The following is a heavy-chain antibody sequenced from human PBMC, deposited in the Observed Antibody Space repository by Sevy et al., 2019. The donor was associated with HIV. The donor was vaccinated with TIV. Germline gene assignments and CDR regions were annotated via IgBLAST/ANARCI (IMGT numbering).Heavy chain of an antibody. D-gene: IGHD3-10*01. Sequence: GGSLRLSCAASGFTFSSYSMNWVRQAPGKGLEWVSSTSSSSSYIYYADSVKGRFTISRDNAKNSLYLQMNSLRAEDTAVYYCARDQALWFGERGYYFDYWGQGTLVTVSS. V-gene: IGHV3-21*01. CDR1: GFTFSSYS. J-gene: IGHJ4*02. CDR3: ARDQALWFGERGYYFDY. CDR2: TSSSSSYI.